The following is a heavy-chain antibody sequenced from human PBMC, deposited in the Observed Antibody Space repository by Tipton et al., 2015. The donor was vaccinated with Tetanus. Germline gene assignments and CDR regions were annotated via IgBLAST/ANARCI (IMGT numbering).Heavy chain of an antibody. D-gene: IGHD1-1*01. Sequence: TLSLTCTVSGVSIRNGGYSWNWIRQPAGKGLEWLGYTYHTGGTYYTPSLKSRVTISVDRSSDQFSLRLTSVTAADTAIYYCVRAPYNSPGKYYFDYWGQGRLVTVSS. J-gene: IGHJ4*02. CDR3: VRAPYNSPGKYYFDY. CDR1: GVSIRNGGYS. CDR2: TYHTGGT. V-gene: IGHV4-30-2*01.